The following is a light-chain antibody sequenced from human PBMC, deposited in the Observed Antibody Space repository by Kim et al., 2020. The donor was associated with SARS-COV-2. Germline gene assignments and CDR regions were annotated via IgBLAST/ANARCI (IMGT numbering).Light chain of an antibody. CDR3: NSRDSSGNHHV. J-gene: IGLJ1*01. CDR1: SLRSYY. CDR2: GKN. V-gene: IGLV3-19*01. Sequence: SSELTQDPAVSVALGQTVRITCQGDSLRSYYASWYQQKPGQAPVLVIHGKNNRPSGIPDRFSGSSSGNTASLTITGAQAEDEADYYCNSRDSSGNHHVFG.